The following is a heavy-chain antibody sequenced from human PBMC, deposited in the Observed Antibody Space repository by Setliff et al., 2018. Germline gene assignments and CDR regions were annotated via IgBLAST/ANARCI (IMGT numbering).Heavy chain of an antibody. D-gene: IGHD3-22*01. CDR3: ARQGDDSSGYYSTD. Sequence: PSETLSLTCAVSGGSISSSYYYWGWIRQPPGKGLEWIGSIYYSGSTYYNPSLKSRVTISVDTSKNQFSLKLSSVTVADTAVYYCARQGDDSSGYYSTDWGQGTLVTVSS. J-gene: IGHJ4*02. CDR1: GGSISSSYYY. V-gene: IGHV4-39*01. CDR2: IYYSGST.